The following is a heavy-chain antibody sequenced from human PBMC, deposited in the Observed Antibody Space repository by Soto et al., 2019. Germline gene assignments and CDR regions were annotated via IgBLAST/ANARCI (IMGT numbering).Heavy chain of an antibody. Sequence: SGPTLVNPIQTLTLTCTFSGFSLTTRPVGGGWIRQSPGKALEWLAFAYWDDDNRYSPSLRSRLTVTKDTSKNQVVPTMTNMDPVDTATSYCAHRRHSGDWNGGYFDYWGQGTLVTVSS. D-gene: IGHD2-21*02. CDR3: AHRRHSGDWNGGYFDY. CDR1: GFSLTTRPVG. CDR2: AYWDDDN. V-gene: IGHV2-5*02. J-gene: IGHJ4*02.